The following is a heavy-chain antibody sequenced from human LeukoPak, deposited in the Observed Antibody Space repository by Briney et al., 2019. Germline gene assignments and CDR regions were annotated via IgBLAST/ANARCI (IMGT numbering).Heavy chain of an antibody. CDR1: GGSISSYY. CDR3: ARGGDILTGLNWFDP. Sequence: SETLSLTCSVSGGSISSYYWSWIRQPPGKGLGWIGYIYYSGSTNYNPSRKSRVTISVDTSKNQFSPRLSSVTAADTAVYYCARGGDILTGLNWFDPWGQGTLVTVSS. J-gene: IGHJ5*02. CDR2: IYYSGST. V-gene: IGHV4-59*01. D-gene: IGHD3-9*01.